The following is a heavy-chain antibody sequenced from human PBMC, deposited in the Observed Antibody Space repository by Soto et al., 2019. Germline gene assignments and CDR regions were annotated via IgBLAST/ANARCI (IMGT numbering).Heavy chain of an antibody. J-gene: IGHJ6*02. V-gene: IGHV5-10-1*01. CDR2: IYPSDSYT. CDR1: GYSFTSYW. CDR3: ARQGYYCSGGSCYTHYYYYYGMDV. D-gene: IGHD2-15*01. Sequence: LGESLNISCKGSGYSFTSYWISWVRQMPGKGLEWMGRIYPSDSYTNYSPSFQGHVTISADKSISTAYLQWSSLKASDTAMYYCARQGYYCSGGSCYTHYYYYYGMDVWGQGTTVTVSS.